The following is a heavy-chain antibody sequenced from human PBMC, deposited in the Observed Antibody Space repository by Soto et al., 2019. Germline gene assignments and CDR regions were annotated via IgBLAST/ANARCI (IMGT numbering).Heavy chain of an antibody. V-gene: IGHV1-3*01. J-gene: IGHJ3*02. CDR1: GYTFSAYT. CDR3: ARDTETLGPRANDALDI. D-gene: IGHD3-3*02. CDR2: INAGSGNT. Sequence: QAQLVQSGAEMKKPGASVKVSCKATGYTFSAYTMNWVRQAPGQSLEWMGWINAGSGNTKYSQNFPGRVSITRDTTASTVYMELTGLTSEETAVYYCARDTETLGPRANDALDIWGQGTMVTVSS.